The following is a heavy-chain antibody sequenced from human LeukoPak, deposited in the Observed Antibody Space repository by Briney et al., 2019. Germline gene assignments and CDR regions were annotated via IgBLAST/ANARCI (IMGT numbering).Heavy chain of an antibody. CDR2: IYHSGST. J-gene: IGHJ4*02. Sequence: SETLSLTCTVSGYSISSGYYWGWIRQPPGKGLEWIGSIYHSGSTYYNPSLKSRVTISVDTSKNQFSLKLSSVTAADTAVYYCARVYGITAGGFDYWGQGTLVTVSS. CDR1: GYSISSGYY. D-gene: IGHD3-16*01. V-gene: IGHV4-38-2*02. CDR3: ARVYGITAGGFDY.